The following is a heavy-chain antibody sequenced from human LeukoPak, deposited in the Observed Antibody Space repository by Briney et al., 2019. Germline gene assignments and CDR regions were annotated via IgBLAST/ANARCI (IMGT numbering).Heavy chain of an antibody. Sequence: TGGSLRLSCAASGFTFSSFWMRWVRQAPGKGLEWVANIKQDGNEKYYVDSVKGRFTISRDNAKNTLYLQMNSLRAEDTAVYYCAKEYYDFWSAYYYMDVWGKGTTVTVSS. D-gene: IGHD3-3*01. CDR2: IKQDGNEK. J-gene: IGHJ6*03. CDR1: GFTFSSFW. V-gene: IGHV3-7*03. CDR3: AKEYYDFWSAYYYMDV.